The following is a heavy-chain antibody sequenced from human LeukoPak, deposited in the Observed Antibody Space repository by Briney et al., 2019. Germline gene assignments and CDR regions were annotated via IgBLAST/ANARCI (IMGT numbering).Heavy chain of an antibody. CDR3: ARDFGRWFIDY. Sequence: GGSLRLPCAASGFTFSSYNMNWVRQAPGKGLEWVSSISTSSIYIYYGDSVKGRFTISRDNAKNPLYLQMNSLRAEDTAVYYCARDFGRWFIDYWGQGTLVTVSS. CDR2: ISTSSIYI. D-gene: IGHD4-23*01. V-gene: IGHV3-21*01. CDR1: GFTFSSYN. J-gene: IGHJ4*02.